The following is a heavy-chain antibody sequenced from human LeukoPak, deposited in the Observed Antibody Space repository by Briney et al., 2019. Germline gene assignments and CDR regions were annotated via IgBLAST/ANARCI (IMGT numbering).Heavy chain of an antibody. CDR3: AKDGDYYYDSSGYPDAFDI. D-gene: IGHD3-22*01. CDR2: ISGSGGST. V-gene: IGHV3-23*01. Sequence: PGGSLRLSCAASGFTFSSYAMSRVRQAPGKGLEWVSAISGSGGSTYYADSVKGRFTISRDNSKNTLYLQMNSLRAEDTAVYYCAKDGDYYYDSSGYPDAFDIWGQGTMVTVSS. CDR1: GFTFSSYA. J-gene: IGHJ3*02.